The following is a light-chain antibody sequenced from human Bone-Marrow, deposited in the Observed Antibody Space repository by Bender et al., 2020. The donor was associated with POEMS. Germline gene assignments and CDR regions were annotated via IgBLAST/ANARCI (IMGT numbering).Light chain of an antibody. CDR2: HNR. CDR1: ALADEY. V-gene: IGLV3-1*01. CDR3: QAWDARVVV. Sequence: SYELTQPPSVSVSPGQTARITCSGDALADEYVYWYQQRPGQSPVLVIDHNRRRPSGIPERFSASMSANTATLTISGTQALDEADYYCQAWDARVVVFGGGTRLTVL. J-gene: IGLJ2*01.